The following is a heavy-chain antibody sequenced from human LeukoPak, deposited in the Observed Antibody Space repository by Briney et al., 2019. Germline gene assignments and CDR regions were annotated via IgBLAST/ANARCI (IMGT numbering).Heavy chain of an antibody. J-gene: IGHJ4*02. CDR3: AKDRDWAGPARLSYYFDY. V-gene: IGHV3-30*18. D-gene: IGHD6-6*01. CDR1: RFSFSNDG. Sequence: PGGALRLSCAASRFSFSNDGMHWVRQAPGKGLEWVAVISLDGSYKDYADSVEGRFTISRDNSKNTLYLQMNSLKGEDTAVYYCAKDRDWAGPARLSYYFDYWGQGTLVTVSS. CDR2: ISLDGSYK.